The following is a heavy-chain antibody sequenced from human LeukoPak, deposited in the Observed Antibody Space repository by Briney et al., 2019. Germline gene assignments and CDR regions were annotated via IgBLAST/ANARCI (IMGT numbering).Heavy chain of an antibody. CDR3: ARALYGSGIYYYYMDV. CDR1: GGTLSSYA. V-gene: IGHV1-69*05. CDR2: IIPIFGTA. J-gene: IGHJ6*03. D-gene: IGHD3-10*01. Sequence: SVKVSCKASGGTLSSYAISWVRQAPGQGLEWMGGIIPIFGTANYAQKFQGRVTITTDESTSTAYMELSSLRSEDTAVYYCARALYGSGIYYYYMDVWGKGTTVTVSS.